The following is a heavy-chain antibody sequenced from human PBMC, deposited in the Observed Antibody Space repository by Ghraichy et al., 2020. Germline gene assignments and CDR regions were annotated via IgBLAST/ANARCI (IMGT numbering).Heavy chain of an antibody. CDR2: MYYSGST. CDR1: GGSVSSAGYY. CDR3: VRARHGAPQGLFDY. D-gene: IGHD3-16*01. J-gene: IGHJ4*02. Sequence: SETLSLTCTVSGGSVSSAGYYWGWIRQPPGKGLEWFGYMYYSGSTNYNPSLKSRVTISLDTSKNQFSLKLSSMTAADTAVYYCVRARHGAPQGLFDYWSQGTLVTVSS. V-gene: IGHV4-61*08.